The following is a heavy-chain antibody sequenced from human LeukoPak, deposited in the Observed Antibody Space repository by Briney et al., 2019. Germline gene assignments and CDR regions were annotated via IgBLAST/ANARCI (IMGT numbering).Heavy chain of an antibody. J-gene: IGHJ6*03. V-gene: IGHV1-18*01. CDR2: ISAYNGNT. D-gene: IGHD4-17*01. CDR3: ARGGDDYGDYYYYMDV. CDR1: GYTFTSYG. Sequence: GASVKVSCKASGYTFTSYGISWVRQAPGQGLEWMGWISAYNGNTNYAQKLQGRVTMTTDTSTSTAYMELRNLRSDDTAVYYCARGGDDYGDYYYYMDVWGKGTTVTVSS.